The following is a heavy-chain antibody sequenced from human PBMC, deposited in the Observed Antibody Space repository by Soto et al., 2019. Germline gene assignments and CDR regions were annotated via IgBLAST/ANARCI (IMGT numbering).Heavy chain of an antibody. J-gene: IGHJ6*02. CDR2: IWYDGSNK. V-gene: IGHV3-33*01. D-gene: IGHD6-19*01. CDR3: ARDNVGKQWLVRGYYYYGMDV. CDR1: GFTFSSYG. Sequence: PGGSLRLSCAASGFTFSSYGMHWVRQAPGKGLEWVAVIWYDGSNKYYADSVKGRFTISRDNSKNTLYLQMNSLRAEDTAVYYCARDNVGKQWLVRGYYYYGMDVWGQGTTVTVSS.